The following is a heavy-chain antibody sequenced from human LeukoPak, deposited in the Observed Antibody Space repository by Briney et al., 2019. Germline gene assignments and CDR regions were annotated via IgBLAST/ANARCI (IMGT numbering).Heavy chain of an antibody. V-gene: IGHV1-69*04. CDR1: GGTFSNYA. Sequence: ASVKVSCKTSGGTFSNYAVTWVQQAPGQGLEWMGRIIPVLGMANYAQKFQGRVIITADESTRTAYIELTSLRSEDTALYFCAREGPTFYYDSGRDPSFDYWGQGTLVTVSS. CDR2: IIPVLGMA. D-gene: IGHD3-10*01. CDR3: AREGPTFYYDSGRDPSFDY. J-gene: IGHJ4*02.